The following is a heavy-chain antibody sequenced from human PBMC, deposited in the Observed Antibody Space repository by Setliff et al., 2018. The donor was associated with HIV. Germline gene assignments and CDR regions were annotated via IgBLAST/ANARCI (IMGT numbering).Heavy chain of an antibody. CDR3: ARGVTMIEGGYYFDY. J-gene: IGHJ4*02. CDR2: VDPKNGKT. Sequence: GASVKVSCKASGYTFTTYGITWVQQAPGKGLEWMGRVDPKNGKTLYAENLRGRITITADTSTDTAYMELNSLRSEDTALYYCARGVTMIEGGYYFDYWGQGTLVTVSS. V-gene: IGHV1-69-2*01. CDR1: GYTFTTYG. D-gene: IGHD3-22*01.